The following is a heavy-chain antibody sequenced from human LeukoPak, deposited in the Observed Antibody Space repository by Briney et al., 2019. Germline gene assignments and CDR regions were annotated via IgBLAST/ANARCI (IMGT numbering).Heavy chain of an antibody. CDR2: ISYDGSNE. Sequence: GGSLRLSCAASGFTFSSYGMHWVRHAPGKGREWVAIISYDGSNEYYADSVKGRFTISRDNSKNTLYLQLNSLRAEDTAVYYCARDYDSSGYYYSDAFDIWGQGTMVTVSS. CDR1: GFTFSSYG. V-gene: IGHV3-30*03. CDR3: ARDYDSSGYYYSDAFDI. J-gene: IGHJ3*02. D-gene: IGHD3-22*01.